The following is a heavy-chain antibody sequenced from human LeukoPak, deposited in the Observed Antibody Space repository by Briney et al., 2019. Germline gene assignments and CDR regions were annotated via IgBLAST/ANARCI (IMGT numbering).Heavy chain of an antibody. CDR3: ARGDVKRTVRGVNYYFDY. CDR2: IYTSGST. D-gene: IGHD3-10*01. V-gene: IGHV4-4*07. Sequence: SETLSLTCTVSGGSISGYYWSWIRQPAGKGLEWIGRIYTSGSTNYNPSLKSRATMSVDTSKNQFSLKLSSVTAADTAVYYCARGDVKRTVRGVNYYFDYWGQGTLVTVSS. CDR1: GGSISGYY. J-gene: IGHJ4*02.